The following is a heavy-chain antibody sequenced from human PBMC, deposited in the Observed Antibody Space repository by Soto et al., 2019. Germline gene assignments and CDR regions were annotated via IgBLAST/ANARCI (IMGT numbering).Heavy chain of an antibody. CDR2: ISGSGDFT. CDR1: GFTFSSYA. D-gene: IGHD3-10*01. V-gene: IGHV3-23*01. Sequence: EVQLLESGGGLVQPGGSLRLSCAASGFTFSSYAMSWVRQAPGKGLEWVSAISGSGDFTVYADSVEGRFTISRDNSKNTLYLQMDSLRADDTAVFYCARRSGTVGGHCDYWGQGTLVPVSS. J-gene: IGHJ4*02. CDR3: ARRSGTVGGHCDY.